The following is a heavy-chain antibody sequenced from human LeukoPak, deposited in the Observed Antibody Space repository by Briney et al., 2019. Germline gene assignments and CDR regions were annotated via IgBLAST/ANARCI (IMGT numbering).Heavy chain of an antibody. D-gene: IGHD3-10*01. Sequence: ASVKVSSKASGYTFTSYDINWVRQATGQGLEWMGWMNPNSGNTGYAQKFQGRVTITRNTSISTAYMELSSLRSEDTAVYYCARAQGGGSPAAYYMDVWGKGTTVTVSS. CDR1: GYTFTSYD. CDR3: ARAQGGGSPAAYYMDV. J-gene: IGHJ6*03. V-gene: IGHV1-8*03. CDR2: MNPNSGNT.